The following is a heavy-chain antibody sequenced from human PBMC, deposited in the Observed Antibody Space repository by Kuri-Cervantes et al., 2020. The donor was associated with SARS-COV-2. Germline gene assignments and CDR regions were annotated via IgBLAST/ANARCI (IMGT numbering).Heavy chain of an antibody. J-gene: IGHJ4*02. Sequence: ASVKVSCKASGYTFTSYGISWVRQAPGQGLEWMGWISAYNGNTNYAQKLQGRVTMTTDTSTSTAYMELRSLRSYDTAVYYCARAYLPIRFLEWLTYDYWGQGTLVTVSS. CDR2: ISAYNGNT. CDR3: ARAYLPIRFLEWLTYDY. CDR1: GYTFTSYG. V-gene: IGHV1-18*01. D-gene: IGHD3-3*01.